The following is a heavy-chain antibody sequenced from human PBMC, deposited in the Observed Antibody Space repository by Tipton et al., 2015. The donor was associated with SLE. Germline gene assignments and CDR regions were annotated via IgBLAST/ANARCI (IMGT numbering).Heavy chain of an antibody. CDR2: ITGKANTYAT. J-gene: IGHJ4*02. D-gene: IGHD2-2*01. CDR1: GFTFSGST. CDR3: TSQHCSSASCYQDY. Sequence: GSLRLSCAASGFTFSGSTIHWVRQASGKGLEWVGRITGKANTYATTYAASVKGRFTISRDDSRDTVHLQMDSLKTEDTAVYYCTSQHCSSASCYQDYWGQGTLVTVSS. V-gene: IGHV3-73*01.